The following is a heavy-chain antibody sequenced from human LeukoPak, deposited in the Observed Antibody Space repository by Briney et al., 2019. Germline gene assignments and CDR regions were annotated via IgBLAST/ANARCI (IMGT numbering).Heavy chain of an antibody. CDR2: IYSGGST. CDR3: ARDQDIDAFDI. J-gene: IGHJ3*02. CDR1: GFTLSSNY. Sequence: GGSLRLSCAASGFTLSSNYTSWVRQAPGKGLEWVSVIYSGGSTYYPDSVKGRFTISRDNSKNTLYLQINSLRAEDTAVYYCARDQDIDAFDIWGQGTMVTVSS. V-gene: IGHV3-66*01.